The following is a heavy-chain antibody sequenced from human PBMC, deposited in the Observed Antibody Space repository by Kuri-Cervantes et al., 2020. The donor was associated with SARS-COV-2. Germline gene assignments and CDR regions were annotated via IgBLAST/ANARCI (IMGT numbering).Heavy chain of an antibody. J-gene: IGHJ3*02. CDR1: GYSFTSYW. CDR3: AREGEGDYGGKGAFDI. Sequence: GGSLRLSCKGSGYSFTSYWIGWVRQMPGKGLEWMGIIYPGDSDTRYSPSFQGQVTISADKSISTAYLQWSGLKASDTAMYYCAREGEGDYGGKGAFDIWGQGTMVTVSS. V-gene: IGHV5-51*01. CDR2: IYPGDSDT. D-gene: IGHD4-23*01.